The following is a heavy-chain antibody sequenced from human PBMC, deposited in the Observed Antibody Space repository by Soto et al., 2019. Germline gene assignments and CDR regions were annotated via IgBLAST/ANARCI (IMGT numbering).Heavy chain of an antibody. CDR1: GYTFTSYD. Sequence: ASVKVSCKASGYTFTSYDINWVRQATGQGLEWMGWMNPNSGNTGYAQKFQGRVTMTRNTSISTAYMELSSLRSEDTAVYYCERGIGVRYYDILTGYYSAPNDAFDIWGQGTMVTVSS. D-gene: IGHD3-9*01. V-gene: IGHV1-8*01. J-gene: IGHJ3*02. CDR3: ERGIGVRYYDILTGYYSAPNDAFDI. CDR2: MNPNSGNT.